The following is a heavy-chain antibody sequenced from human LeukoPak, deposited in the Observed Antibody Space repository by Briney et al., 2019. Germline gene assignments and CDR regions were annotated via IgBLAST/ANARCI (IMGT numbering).Heavy chain of an antibody. CDR2: ISHSGST. Sequence: SETLSLTCAVYGGSFSGYYWSWIRQPPGKGLEWIGEISHSGSTNYNPSLKSRVTISVDTSKNQFSLKLSSVTAADTAVYYCARGVLVTSDAFDIWGQGTMVTVSS. CDR1: GGSFSGYY. D-gene: IGHD2-21*02. CDR3: ARGVLVTSDAFDI. J-gene: IGHJ3*02. V-gene: IGHV4-34*01.